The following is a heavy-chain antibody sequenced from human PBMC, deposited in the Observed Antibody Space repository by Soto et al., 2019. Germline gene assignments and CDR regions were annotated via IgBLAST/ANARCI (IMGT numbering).Heavy chain of an antibody. CDR3: TSYDYGDYVIDY. J-gene: IGHJ4*02. D-gene: IGHD4-17*01. CDR1: SFTFSAYA. V-gene: IGHV3-73*01. CDR2: IRSKGNSYAT. Sequence: EVQLVESGGGLVQPGGSLKLSCAASSFTFSAYAMHWVRQASGKGLEWVGRIRSKGNSYATSYAASVKGRFTISRDDSKNTAYLQMNSLKTEDTAVYFCTSYDYGDYVIDYWGQGTLVTVSS.